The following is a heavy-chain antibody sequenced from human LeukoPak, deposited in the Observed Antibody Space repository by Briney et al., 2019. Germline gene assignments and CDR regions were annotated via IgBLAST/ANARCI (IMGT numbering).Heavy chain of an antibody. V-gene: IGHV4-4*07. CDR1: GGSISSYY. CDR2: IYTSGST. Sequence: PSETLSLTCTVSGGSISSYYWSWIRQPAGKGLEWIGRIYTSGSTNYNPSLKSRVTMSVDTSKNQFSLKLSSVTAADTAVYYCARNYYDSSGYFDDAFDIWGQGPMVTVSS. CDR3: ARNYYDSSGYFDDAFDI. D-gene: IGHD3-22*01. J-gene: IGHJ3*02.